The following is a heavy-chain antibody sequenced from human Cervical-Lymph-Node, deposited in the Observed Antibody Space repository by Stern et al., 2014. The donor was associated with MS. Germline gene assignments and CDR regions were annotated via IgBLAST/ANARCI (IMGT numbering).Heavy chain of an antibody. J-gene: IGHJ4*02. Sequence: EVQLVESGGGEVQPGGSLRLSCVASDLAFSRYWMNWVRQAPGKGLQWVAKINQAGSEKYYVDSVKGRFTISRDNAKKSLYLQMNNLRSEDTAVYYCANGGTTWNWGQGTLVTVSS. CDR1: DLAFSRYW. V-gene: IGHV3-7*03. CDR3: ANGGTTWN. CDR2: INQAGSEK. D-gene: IGHD1-1*01.